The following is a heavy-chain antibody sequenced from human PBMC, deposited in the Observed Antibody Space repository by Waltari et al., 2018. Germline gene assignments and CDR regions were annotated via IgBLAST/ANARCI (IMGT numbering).Heavy chain of an antibody. V-gene: IGHV4-34*02. J-gene: IGHJ6*02. CDR1: GGSFSGYY. CDR2: INHNGNT. CDR3: VRLEDCSGPGGNCYSGDSFALDV. Sequence: QVQLQQWGAGQLQPSETLSLTCAVYGGSFSGYYWGWIRQPPGKGLEWIGEINHNGNTDYNPAHRSRVTVLIDTSRSQFSLKVNSVTAADTAVYYCVRLEDCSGPGGNCYSGDSFALDVWGQGTTVTVSS. D-gene: IGHD2-8*02.